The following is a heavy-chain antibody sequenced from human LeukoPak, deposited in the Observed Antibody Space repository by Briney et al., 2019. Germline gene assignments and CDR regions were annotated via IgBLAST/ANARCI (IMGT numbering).Heavy chain of an antibody. Sequence: GASVNVSYKASGGTFSSYAISWVRQAAGQGLEWMGGIIPFFGTANYAQKFQGRVTITADESTSTAYMDLSSLRSEDTAVYYCARDRLERRWYFDLWGRGTLVTVSS. CDR3: ARDRLERRWYFDL. CDR2: IIPFFGTA. CDR1: GGTFSSYA. V-gene: IGHV1-69*13. J-gene: IGHJ2*01.